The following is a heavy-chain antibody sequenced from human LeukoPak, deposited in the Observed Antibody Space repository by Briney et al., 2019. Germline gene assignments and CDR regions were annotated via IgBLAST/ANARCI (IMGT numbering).Heavy chain of an antibody. CDR3: ARQLGYCSGGSCSGY. Sequence: SETLSLTCTVSGYSISSGYYWGWIRQPPGKGLEWIGSIYHSGSTYYNPSLKSRVTISVDTSKNQFSLRLSSVTAADTAVYYCARQLGYCSGGSCSGYWGQGTLVTVSS. CDR1: GYSISSGYY. CDR2: IYHSGST. D-gene: IGHD2-15*01. V-gene: IGHV4-38-2*02. J-gene: IGHJ4*02.